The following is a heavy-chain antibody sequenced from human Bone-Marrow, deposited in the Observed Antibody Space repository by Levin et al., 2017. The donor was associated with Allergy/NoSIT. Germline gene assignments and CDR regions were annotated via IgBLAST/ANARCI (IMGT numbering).Heavy chain of an antibody. Sequence: GESLKISCAASGFTFSDYAMSWVRQAPGKGLEWVSATSGDGGNTYYAKSVKGRFTISRDNSQKMLYLRMNSLRVEDTALYYCANSWSYCGKNCYTYNFDYWGQGILVTVSS. CDR2: TSGDGGNT. D-gene: IGHD2-21*01. CDR3: ANSWSYCGKNCYTYNFDY. CDR1: GFTFSDYA. J-gene: IGHJ4*02. V-gene: IGHV3-23*01.